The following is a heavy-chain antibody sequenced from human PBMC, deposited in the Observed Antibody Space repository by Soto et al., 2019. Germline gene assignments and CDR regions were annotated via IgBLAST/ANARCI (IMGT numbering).Heavy chain of an antibody. Sequence: GESLKISCKGSGYSFTSYWISWVRQMPGKGLEWMGRIDPSDSYTNYGPSFQGHVTISADKSISTAYLQWSSLKASDTAMYYCATYGALTGYYYGMDVWGQGTTVTVSS. V-gene: IGHV5-10-1*01. CDR1: GYSFTSYW. CDR3: ATYGALTGYYYGMDV. CDR2: IDPSDSYT. J-gene: IGHJ6*02. D-gene: IGHD1-26*01.